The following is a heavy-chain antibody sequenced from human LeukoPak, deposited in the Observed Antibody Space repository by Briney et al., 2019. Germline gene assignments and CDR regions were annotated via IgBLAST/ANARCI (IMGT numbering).Heavy chain of an antibody. Sequence: GGSLRLSCAASGFAFSNYAIHWVRQAPGKGLEWVAFISYDGSNKHYADSVKGRFTISRDNSKNTLYLQMNSLRPEDTAVYYCARAPFGYNRGPFDYWGQGILVTVSS. CDR3: ARAPFGYNRGPFDY. J-gene: IGHJ4*02. CDR1: GFAFSNYA. V-gene: IGHV3-30-3*01. D-gene: IGHD5-24*01. CDR2: ISYDGSNK.